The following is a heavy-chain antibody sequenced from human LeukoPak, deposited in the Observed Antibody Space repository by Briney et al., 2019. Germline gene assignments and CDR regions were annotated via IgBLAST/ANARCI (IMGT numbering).Heavy chain of an antibody. D-gene: IGHD3-3*01. CDR2: INHSGST. CDR3: ASGQYYDLWSGYYDD. V-gene: IGHV4-34*01. Sequence: AETLSLTCAVYGGSFSGHYWSWIRQPPGKGLEWIGEINHSGSTNYNPSLESRVTISVDTSKNHFSLKLSSVTAADTAVYYCASGQYYDLWSGYYDDWGQGTLV. J-gene: IGHJ4*02. CDR1: GGSFSGHY.